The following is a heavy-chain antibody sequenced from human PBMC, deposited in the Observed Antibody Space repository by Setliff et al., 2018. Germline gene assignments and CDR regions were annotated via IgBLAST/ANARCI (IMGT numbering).Heavy chain of an antibody. Sequence: SETLSLTCTVSGGSISSGGYYWSWIRQHPGKGLEWIGRIYYTGTTYYNPSLKSRITMSVDTSKKQFSLSLSSVTAADTAIYYCARVYGDETIDIWGQGKLVTVSS. D-gene: IGHD2-21*02. CDR3: ARVYGDETIDI. CDR1: GGSISSGGYY. J-gene: IGHJ3*02. CDR2: IYYTGTT. V-gene: IGHV4-39*01.